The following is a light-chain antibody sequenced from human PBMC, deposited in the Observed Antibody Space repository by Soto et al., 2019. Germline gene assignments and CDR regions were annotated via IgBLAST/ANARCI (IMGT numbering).Light chain of an antibody. CDR2: EVT. Sequence: QSALTQPPSASGSPGQSVTISCTGTSSDVGGYNYVSWYQQHPGKAPKLMIYEVTKRPSGVPDRFSGSKSGNTASLTVSGLQAEDEADYYCCSDAGSNNLKVFGTGTKVTV. V-gene: IGLV2-8*01. CDR1: SSDVGGYNY. J-gene: IGLJ1*01. CDR3: CSDAGSNNLKV.